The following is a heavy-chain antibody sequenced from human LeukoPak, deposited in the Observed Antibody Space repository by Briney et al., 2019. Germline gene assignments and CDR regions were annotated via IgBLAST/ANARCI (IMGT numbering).Heavy chain of an antibody. D-gene: IGHD2-2*02. J-gene: IGHJ4*02. CDR1: GFTFSSYA. V-gene: IGHV3-23*01. Sequence: GGSLRLSCAASGFTFSSYAMSWVRQAPGKGLEWVSAISGSGGSTYYADSVKGRFTISRDNSKNTLYLQMNSLRAEDTAVYYCAKDPEDIVVVPAAIFAYWGQGTLVTVSS. CDR3: AKDPEDIVVVPAAIFAY. CDR2: ISGSGGST.